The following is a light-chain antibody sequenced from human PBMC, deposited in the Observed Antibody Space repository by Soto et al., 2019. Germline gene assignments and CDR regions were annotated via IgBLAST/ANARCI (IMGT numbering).Light chain of an antibody. V-gene: IGKV3-11*01. Sequence: EIVLTQSPGTLSLSPGERATLSCRSSQSVSSNYLAWYQQKPGQAPKFLIYDASNRATGIPARFSGSGSGTDFTLTISSLEPEDFAVYYCQQRSNWPPITFGQGTRLEIK. CDR3: QQRSNWPPIT. CDR1: QSVSSNY. J-gene: IGKJ5*01. CDR2: DAS.